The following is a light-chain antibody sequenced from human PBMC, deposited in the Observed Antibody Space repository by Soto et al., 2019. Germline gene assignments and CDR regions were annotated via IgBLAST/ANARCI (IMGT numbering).Light chain of an antibody. CDR2: GAS. V-gene: IGKV3-20*01. CDR3: QQYGSSPTT. CDR1: QSGSSSY. Sequence: DIVLTQSPGTLSLSPGERATLSCRASQSGSSSYLAWYQQKPGQAPRLLIYGASSRATGIPDRFSGSGSGTDFTLTISRLEPEDFAVYYCQQYGSSPTTFGQGTKVDIK. J-gene: IGKJ1*01.